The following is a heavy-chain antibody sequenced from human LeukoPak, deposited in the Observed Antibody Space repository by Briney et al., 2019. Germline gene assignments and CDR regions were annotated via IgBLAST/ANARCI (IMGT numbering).Heavy chain of an antibody. CDR2: IIPIFGTA. V-gene: IGHV1-69*13. Sequence: SVKVSCKASGGTFSSYAISWVRQAPGQGLEWMGGIIPIFGTANYAQKFQGRVTITADESTSTAYMELNSLRSEDTAVYYCARRSEDYGDYFDYWGQGTLVTVSS. D-gene: IGHD4-17*01. CDR3: ARRSEDYGDYFDY. J-gene: IGHJ4*02. CDR1: GGTFSSYA.